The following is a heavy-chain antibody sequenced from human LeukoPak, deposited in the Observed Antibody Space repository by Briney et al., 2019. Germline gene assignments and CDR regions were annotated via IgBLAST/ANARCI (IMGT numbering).Heavy chain of an antibody. CDR3: ARGPRGSRSGYYGY. J-gene: IGHJ4*02. V-gene: IGHV4-34*01. Sequence: SETLSLTCAVYGDSFSGYYWSWIRQPPGKGLEWIGEINHSGSTNYNPSLKSRVTISVDTSENQFSLKLSSVTAADTAVYYCARGPRGSRSGYYGYWGQGTLVTVSS. CDR1: GDSFSGYY. CDR2: INHSGST. D-gene: IGHD3-22*01.